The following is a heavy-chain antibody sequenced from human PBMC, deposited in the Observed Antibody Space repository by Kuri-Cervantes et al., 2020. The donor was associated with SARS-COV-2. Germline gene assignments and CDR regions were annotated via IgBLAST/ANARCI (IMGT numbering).Heavy chain of an antibody. Sequence: GESLKISCAASGFTFSSYDMHWVRQATGKGLEWVSAIGTAGDTYYPGSVKGRFTISRENAKNSLYLQMNSLRAEDTAVYYCAGGYYDFWSGYYSGMDVWGQGTTVTVSS. D-gene: IGHD3-3*01. CDR3: AGGYYDFWSGYYSGMDV. J-gene: IGHJ6*02. CDR1: GFTFSSYD. V-gene: IGHV3-13*01. CDR2: IGTAGDT.